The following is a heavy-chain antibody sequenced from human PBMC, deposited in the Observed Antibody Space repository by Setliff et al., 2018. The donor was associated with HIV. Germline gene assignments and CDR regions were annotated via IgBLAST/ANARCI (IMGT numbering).Heavy chain of an antibody. Sequence: SETLSLTCAVYGGSLSDNYWSWIRQSPGKGLEWIGEINHSGRTKYSPSLRSRVSISVDTPKTQFSLKLSSVTAADTAVYYCARVSSTYWYSTFRNYYYHMDVWGKGTTVTVSS. CDR3: ARVSSTYWYSTFRNYYYHMDV. J-gene: IGHJ6*03. D-gene: IGHD2-8*02. V-gene: IGHV4-34*01. CDR2: INHSGRT. CDR1: GGSLSDNY.